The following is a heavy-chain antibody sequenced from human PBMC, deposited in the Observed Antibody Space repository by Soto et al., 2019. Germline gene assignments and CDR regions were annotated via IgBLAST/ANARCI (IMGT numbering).Heavy chain of an antibody. CDR2: IYSGGST. CDR3: ARGAELVRNLRTRQPGYYYGMDV. CDR1: GFTVSSNY. D-gene: IGHD1-1*01. J-gene: IGHJ6*02. V-gene: IGHV3-53*01. Sequence: GGSLRLSCAASGFTVSSNYMSWVRQAPGKGLEWVSVIYSGGSTYYADSVKGRFTISRDNSKNTLYLQMNSLRAEDTAVYYCARGAELVRNLRTRQPGYYYGMDVWGQGTTVTVSS.